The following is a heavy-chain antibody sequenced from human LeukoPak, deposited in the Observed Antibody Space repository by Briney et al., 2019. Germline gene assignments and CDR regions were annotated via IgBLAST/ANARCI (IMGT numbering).Heavy chain of an antibody. V-gene: IGHV3-30-3*01. Sequence: PGGSLRLSCAASGFTFRNYAMHWVRQAPGKGLERVAVISHDGSNKYYVDSVKGRFTISRDNSKNTLFLQMNSLRAEDTAVYYCAKGVYNWGSVLDHWGQGTLVTVSS. CDR1: GFTFRNYA. J-gene: IGHJ4*02. CDR3: AKGVYNWGSVLDH. D-gene: IGHD1-1*01. CDR2: ISHDGSNK.